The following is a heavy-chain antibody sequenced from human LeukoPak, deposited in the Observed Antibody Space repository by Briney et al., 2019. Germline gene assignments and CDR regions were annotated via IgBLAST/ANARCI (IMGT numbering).Heavy chain of an antibody. CDR3: AREYSSSWYVGWFDP. V-gene: IGHV4-59*11. CDR1: VGSISSHY. J-gene: IGHJ5*02. Sequence: PSETLSLTCTVSVGSISSHYGIWLRQPPGKGLEGLGYIYYSGSPNYNPSLKSRVTISVDTSKNQFSRKLSSVTAADTAVYYCAREYSSSWYVGWFDPWGQGTLVTVSS. D-gene: IGHD6-13*01. CDR2: IYYSGSP.